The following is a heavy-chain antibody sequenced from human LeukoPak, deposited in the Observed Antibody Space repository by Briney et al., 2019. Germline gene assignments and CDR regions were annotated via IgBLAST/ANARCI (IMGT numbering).Heavy chain of an antibody. Sequence: GRSLRLSCAASGFTFSSYGMHWVRQAPGKGLEWLADIWYDGSNKYYADSVKDRFTISRDNSKNTLYLQMDSLRADDTAVYYCARDGGGIDYWGQGTLVTVSS. CDR3: ARDGGGIDY. J-gene: IGHJ4*02. V-gene: IGHV3-33*01. CDR2: IWYDGSNK. CDR1: GFTFSSYG. D-gene: IGHD3-16*01.